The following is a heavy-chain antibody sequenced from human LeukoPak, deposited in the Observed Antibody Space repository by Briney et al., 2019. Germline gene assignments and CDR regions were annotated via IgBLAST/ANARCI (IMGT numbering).Heavy chain of an antibody. D-gene: IGHD6-13*01. J-gene: IGHJ5*02. CDR1: GGTFSSYA. Sequence: HWASVKVSCKASGGTFSSYAISWVRQAPGQGLEWMGGIIPIFGTANYAQKFQGRVTITTDESTSTAYMELSSLRSEDTAVYYCARYAGALAAAGNNWFDPWGQGTLVTVSS. V-gene: IGHV1-69*05. CDR3: ARYAGALAAAGNNWFDP. CDR2: IIPIFGTA.